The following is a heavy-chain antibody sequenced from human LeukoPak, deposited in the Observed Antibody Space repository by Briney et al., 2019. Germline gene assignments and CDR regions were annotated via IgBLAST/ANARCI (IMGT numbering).Heavy chain of an antibody. V-gene: IGHV3-48*01. CDR3: TRVFENA. CDR1: GFTLSSYS. Sequence: GGSLRFSCGVSGFTLSSYSMNWVRQAPGKGLEWISYISPSTTIYYADSVKGRFTISRDNAQNSLYLLMNSLRAEDTAVYYCTRVFENAWGQGTLVTVSS. CDR2: ISPSTTI. J-gene: IGHJ5*02. D-gene: IGHD3-9*01.